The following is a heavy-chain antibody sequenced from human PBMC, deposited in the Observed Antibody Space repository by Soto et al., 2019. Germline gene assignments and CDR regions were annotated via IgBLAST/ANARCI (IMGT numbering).Heavy chain of an antibody. CDR3: AREVRVDTSGCLDY. Sequence: SETLSLTCTVSGGSISSYYWSWIRQPAGKGLEWIGRIYTSGSTNYNPSLKSRVTMSVDTSKNQFSLKLRSVTAADTAVYYCAREVRVDTSGCLDYWGQGTLVTVSS. CDR2: IYTSGST. J-gene: IGHJ4*02. D-gene: IGHD5-18*01. CDR1: GGSISSYY. V-gene: IGHV4-4*07.